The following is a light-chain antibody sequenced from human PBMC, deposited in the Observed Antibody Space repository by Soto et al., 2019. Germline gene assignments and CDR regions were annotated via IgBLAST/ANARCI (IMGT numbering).Light chain of an antibody. CDR2: GAS. J-gene: IGKJ1*01. Sequence: EIVFTQSPGTLSLSPGERATLSCRASQSVSSSYLAWYQQKPGQAPRLLIYGASSRATGIPDRFSGSGSGTDFTLTISRXEPEDLAVYYCQQYGSSSWTFGQGTKVDIK. CDR1: QSVSSSY. V-gene: IGKV3-20*01. CDR3: QQYGSSSWT.